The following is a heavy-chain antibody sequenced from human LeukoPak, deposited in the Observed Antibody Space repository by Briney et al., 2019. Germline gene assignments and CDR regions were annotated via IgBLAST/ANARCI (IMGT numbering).Heavy chain of an antibody. Sequence: PSETLSLTCTVSGGSISSSSYYWGWIRPPPGKGLEWIGSIYYSGSTYYNPSLKSRVTISVDTSKNQFSLKLSSVTAADTAVYYCARQGDYIGYWGQGTLVTVSS. CDR2: IYYSGST. J-gene: IGHJ4*02. CDR1: GGSISSSSYY. CDR3: ARQGDYIGY. V-gene: IGHV4-39*01.